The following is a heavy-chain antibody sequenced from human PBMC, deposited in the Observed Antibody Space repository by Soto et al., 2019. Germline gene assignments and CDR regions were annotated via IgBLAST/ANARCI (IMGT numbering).Heavy chain of an antibody. Sequence: GASVKVSCKASGYTFTIYDINWVRQATGQGLEWMGWMNPNSGNTGYAQKFQGRVTMTRNTSISTAYMELSSLRSEDTAVYYCARGLPMVRGAPRGYWYYYMDVGAKGPGSPSP. CDR3: ARGLPMVRGAPRGYWYYYMDV. CDR2: MNPNSGNT. CDR1: GYTFTIYD. D-gene: IGHD3-10*01. J-gene: IGHJ6*03. V-gene: IGHV1-8*01.